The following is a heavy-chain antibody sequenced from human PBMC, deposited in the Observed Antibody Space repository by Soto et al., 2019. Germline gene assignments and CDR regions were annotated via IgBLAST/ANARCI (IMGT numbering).Heavy chain of an antibody. D-gene: IGHD6-25*01. Sequence: EAQLLESGGGLVQPGGSLRLSCAASGFIFSNYGMSWVRQAPWKGLEWVSSISGSGDRTNNADSVRGRFTISRDDSRNTLNLQMNSLRDENKAIYLCATTNGYIDPFDLWGKGTLVTVSS. CDR2: ISGSGDRT. J-gene: IGHJ4*02. CDR1: GFIFSNYG. V-gene: IGHV3-23*01. CDR3: ATTNGYIDPFDL.